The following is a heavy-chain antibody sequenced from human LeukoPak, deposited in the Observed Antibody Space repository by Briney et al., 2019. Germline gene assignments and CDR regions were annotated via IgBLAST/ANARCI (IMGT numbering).Heavy chain of an antibody. V-gene: IGHV6-1*01. J-gene: IGHJ4*02. Sequence: SQTLSLTCAISGDSDSSNSAAWNWIRQSPSRGLEWLGRTYYRSKWYNDYAVSVKSRITINPDTSKNQFSLQLNSVTPEDTAVYYCARTYCSGGSCYLRYYFDYWGQGTLVTVSS. CDR1: GDSDSSNSAA. CDR3: ARTYCSGGSCYLRYYFDY. D-gene: IGHD2-15*01. CDR2: TYYRSKWYN.